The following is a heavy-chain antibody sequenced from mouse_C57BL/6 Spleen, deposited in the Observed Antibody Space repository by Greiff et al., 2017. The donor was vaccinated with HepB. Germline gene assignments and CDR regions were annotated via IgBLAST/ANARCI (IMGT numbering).Heavy chain of an antibody. CDR2: IRSKSNNYAT. Sequence: EVKLVESGGGLVQPKGSLKLSCAASGFSFNTYAMNWVRQAPGKGLEWVARIRSKSNNYATYYADSVKDRFTISRDDSESMLYLQMNNLKTEDTAMYYGVSGYDPPYAMDYWGQGTSVTVSS. CDR1: GFSFNTYA. J-gene: IGHJ4*01. V-gene: IGHV10-1*01. CDR3: VSGYDPPYAMDY. D-gene: IGHD2-2*01.